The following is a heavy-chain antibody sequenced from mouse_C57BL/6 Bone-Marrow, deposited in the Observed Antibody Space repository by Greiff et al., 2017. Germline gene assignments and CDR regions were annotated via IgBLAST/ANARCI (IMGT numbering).Heavy chain of an antibody. CDR1: GFTFSSYG. D-gene: IGHD2-4*01. CDR2: ISSGGSYT. CDR3: ARQIYYDYDPLAY. V-gene: IGHV5-6*01. J-gene: IGHJ3*01. Sequence: EVQRVESGGDLVKPGGSLKLSCAASGFTFSSYGMSWVRQTPDKRLEWVATISSGGSYTYYSDSVKGRFTISRDNAKNTLYLQMSSLKSEDTAMYYCARQIYYDYDPLAYWGQGTLVTVSA.